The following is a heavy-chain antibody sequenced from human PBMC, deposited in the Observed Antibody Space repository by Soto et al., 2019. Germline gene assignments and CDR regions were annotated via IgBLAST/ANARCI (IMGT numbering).Heavy chain of an antibody. D-gene: IGHD3-22*01. Sequence: EVQLVESGGVVVQPGGSLRLSCAASGFTFDDYTMHWVRQAPGKGLEWVSLISWDGGSTYYADSVKGRFTISRDNSKNSLYLQMNSLRTVDTALYYCAKGRVVTTFFDYWGQGTLVTVST. CDR2: ISWDGGST. CDR1: GFTFDDYT. V-gene: IGHV3-43*01. J-gene: IGHJ4*02. CDR3: AKGRVVTTFFDY.